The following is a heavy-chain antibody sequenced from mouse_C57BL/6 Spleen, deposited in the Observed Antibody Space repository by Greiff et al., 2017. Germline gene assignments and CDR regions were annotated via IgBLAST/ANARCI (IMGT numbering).Heavy chain of an antibody. CDR1: GYTFTSYW. J-gene: IGHJ1*03. Sequence: QVQLQQPGTELVKPGASVKLSCKASGYTFTSYWMHWVKQRPGQGLEWIGNINPSNGGTNYNEKFKSKATLTVDTSSSTAYMQLSSLTSEDSAVYDCASSACYGSTYWYFDVWGTGTTVTVAS. CDR2: INPSNGGT. D-gene: IGHD1-1*01. CDR3: ASSACYGSTYWYFDV. V-gene: IGHV1-53*01.